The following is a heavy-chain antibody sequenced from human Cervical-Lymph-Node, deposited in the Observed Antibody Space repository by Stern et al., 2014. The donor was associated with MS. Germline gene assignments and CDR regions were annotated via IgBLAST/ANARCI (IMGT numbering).Heavy chain of an antibody. J-gene: IGHJ6*01. Sequence: DQLVESGAEVKKPGSSVTVSCKASGDTFTDYAISWVRQAPGKGPEWMGGITPIFNSADYAQKFQGRLTITADKSRSTAYMELSSLTSEDTAVYYCAREVGSLAMDVWGQGTTVIVSS. V-gene: IGHV1-69*06. CDR2: ITPIFNSA. CDR1: GDTFTDYA. CDR3: AREVGSLAMDV. D-gene: IGHD1-1*01.